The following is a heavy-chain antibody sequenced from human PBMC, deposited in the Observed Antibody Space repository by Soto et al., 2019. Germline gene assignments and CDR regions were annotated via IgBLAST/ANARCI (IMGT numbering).Heavy chain of an antibody. J-gene: IGHJ6*02. CDR2: IKQDGSEK. CDR3: ARLHFRGIVGATPSSDGMDV. D-gene: IGHD1-26*01. CDR1: GFTFSSYW. Sequence: GGSLRLSCAASGFTFSSYWMSWVRQAPGKGLEWVANIKQDGSEKYYVDSVKGRFTISRDNAKNSLYLQMNSLRAEDTAVYSCARLHFRGIVGATPSSDGMDVWGQGTTVTVSS. V-gene: IGHV3-7*01.